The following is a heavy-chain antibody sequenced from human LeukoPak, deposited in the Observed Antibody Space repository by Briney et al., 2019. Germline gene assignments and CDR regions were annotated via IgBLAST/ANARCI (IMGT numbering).Heavy chain of an antibody. J-gene: IGHJ1*01. CDR3: ARHGGSYYSYFQH. Sequence: PSETLSLTCTVSGGSISSYYWSWIRQPPGKGLEWIGYIYYSGSTNYNPSLKSRVTISVDTSKNQFSLKLSSVTAADTAVYYCARHGGSYYSYFQHWGQGTLVTVSS. D-gene: IGHD1-26*01. CDR2: IYYSGST. V-gene: IGHV4-59*08. CDR1: GGSISSYY.